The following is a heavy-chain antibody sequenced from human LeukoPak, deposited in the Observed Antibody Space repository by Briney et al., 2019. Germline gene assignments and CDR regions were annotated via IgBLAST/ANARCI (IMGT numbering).Heavy chain of an antibody. CDR3: ARLSGQRAFDY. CDR2: ISSSGSTI. Sequence: PGGSPRLSCAASGFTFSSYEMNWVRQAPGKGLEWVSYISSSGSTIYYADSVKGRFTISRDNAKNSLYLQMNSPRAEDTAVYYCARLSGQRAFDYWGQGTLVTVSS. CDR1: GFTFSSYE. J-gene: IGHJ4*02. V-gene: IGHV3-48*03.